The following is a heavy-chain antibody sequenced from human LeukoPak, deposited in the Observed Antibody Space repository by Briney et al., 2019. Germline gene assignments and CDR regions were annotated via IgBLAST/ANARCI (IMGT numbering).Heavy chain of an antibody. D-gene: IGHD1-26*01. CDR2: IIPILGIA. J-gene: IGHJ4*02. Sequence: GASVKISCKASAGTISSYAISWVRHDPGQGLEWMGRIIPILGIANYAQKFQGRVTITADKSTSTAYMELSSLRSEDTAVYYCARGGSELLSPFDYWGQGTLVTVSS. CDR3: ARGGSELLSPFDY. CDR1: AGTISSYA. V-gene: IGHV1-69*04.